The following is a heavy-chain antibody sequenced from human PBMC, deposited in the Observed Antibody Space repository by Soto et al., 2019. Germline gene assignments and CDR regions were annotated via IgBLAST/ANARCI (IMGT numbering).Heavy chain of an antibody. CDR2: ISSSSSYI. D-gene: IGHD6-19*01. Sequence: PGGSLRLSCAASGFTFSSYSMNWVRQAPGKGLEWVSSISSSSSYIYYADSVKGRFTISRDNAKNSLYLQMNSLRAEDTAVYYCARDLRKAVAGRDYSGMGVWGQGTTVTVSS. J-gene: IGHJ6*02. CDR1: GFTFSSYS. V-gene: IGHV3-21*01. CDR3: ARDLRKAVAGRDYSGMGV.